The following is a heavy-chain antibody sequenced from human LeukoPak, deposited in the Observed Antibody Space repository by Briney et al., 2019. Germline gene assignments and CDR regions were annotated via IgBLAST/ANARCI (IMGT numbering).Heavy chain of an antibody. CDR1: GFSFSDNY. V-gene: IGHV3-11*05. J-gene: IGHJ4*02. Sequence: PGGSLRLSCAASGFSFSDNYMSWIRQAPGKGLEWVSYISNSGSYTNYPDSEKGRFTISRDNAKNSLYLQMNSLRDEDTAVYYCARARGAGPGGHFDYWGQGTLVTVSS. CDR3: ARARGAGPGGHFDY. D-gene: IGHD6-19*01. CDR2: ISNSGSYT.